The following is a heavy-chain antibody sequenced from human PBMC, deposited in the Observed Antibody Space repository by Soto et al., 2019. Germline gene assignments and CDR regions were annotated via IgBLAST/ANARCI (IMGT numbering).Heavy chain of an antibody. D-gene: IGHD3-16*02. CDR1: GFTFSSYA. V-gene: IGHV3-23*01. CDR3: AKDLYAGLGELSFPSFFDY. CDR2: ISGSGGST. J-gene: IGHJ4*02. Sequence: HPGGSLRLSCAASGFTFSSYAMSWVRQAPGKGLEWVSAISGSGGSTYYADSVKGRFTISRDNSKNTLYLQMNSLRAEDTAVYYCAKDLYAGLGELSFPSFFDYWGQGTLVTVSS.